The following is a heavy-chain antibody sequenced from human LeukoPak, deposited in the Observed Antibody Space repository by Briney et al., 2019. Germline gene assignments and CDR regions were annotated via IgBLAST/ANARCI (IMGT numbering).Heavy chain of an antibody. D-gene: IGHD3-10*02. J-gene: IGHJ6*03. Sequence: SETLSLTCAVYGGSFSGYYWSWIRQPPGKGLEWIGEINHSGSTNYNPSLKSRVTISVGTSKNQFSLKLSSVTAADTAVYYCARGLMRAVRGGNYMDVWGKGTTVTVSS. V-gene: IGHV4-34*01. CDR1: GGSFSGYY. CDR2: INHSGST. CDR3: ARGLMRAVRGGNYMDV.